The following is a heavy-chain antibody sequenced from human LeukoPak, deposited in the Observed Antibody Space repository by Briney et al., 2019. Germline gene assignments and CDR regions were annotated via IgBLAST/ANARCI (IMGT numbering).Heavy chain of an antibody. D-gene: IGHD6-13*01. CDR1: GYTFTGYY. CDR2: INPNSGGT. J-gene: IGHJ4*02. Sequence: ASVNVSCKASGYTFTGYYMHWVRQAPRQGLEWMGRINPNSGGTNYAQKFQGRVTMTRDTSISTAYMELSRLRSDDTAVYYCARVSRSRWDLFDYWGQGTLVTVSS. CDR3: ARVSRSRWDLFDY. V-gene: IGHV1-2*06.